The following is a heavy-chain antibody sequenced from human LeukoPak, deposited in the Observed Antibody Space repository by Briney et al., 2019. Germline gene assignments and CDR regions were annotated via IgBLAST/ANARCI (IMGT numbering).Heavy chain of an antibody. CDR1: GYTFTSYG. V-gene: IGHV1-18*01. D-gene: IGHD5-24*01. J-gene: IGHJ3*02. CDR2: ISAYNGNT. Sequence: ASVKVSCKASGYTFTSYGISWVRQAPGQGLEWMGWISAYNGNTNYAQELQGRVTMTTDTSTITAYMELRSLRSDDTAVYYCASRRDGYKRNAFDIWGQGTMVTVSS. CDR3: ASRRDGYKRNAFDI.